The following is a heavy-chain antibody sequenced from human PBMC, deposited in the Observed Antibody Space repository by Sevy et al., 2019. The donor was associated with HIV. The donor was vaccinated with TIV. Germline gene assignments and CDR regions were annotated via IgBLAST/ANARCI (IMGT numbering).Heavy chain of an antibody. V-gene: IGHV3-23*01. Sequence: GGSLRLSCAASGFTFSSYAMTWVRQAPGKGLEWVSAISGSGGGTYYADSVKGRFTISRDNSKNTLYLQMNSLRAEDTAVYYCAKAGGPGGLERLPTFDYWGQGTLVTVSS. CDR1: GFTFSSYA. CDR2: ISGSGGGT. CDR3: AKAGGPGGLERLPTFDY. D-gene: IGHD1-1*01. J-gene: IGHJ4*02.